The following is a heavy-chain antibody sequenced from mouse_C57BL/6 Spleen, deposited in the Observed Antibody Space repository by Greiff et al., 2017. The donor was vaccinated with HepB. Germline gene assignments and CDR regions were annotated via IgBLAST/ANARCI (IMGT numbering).Heavy chain of an antibody. V-gene: IGHV1-76*01. CDR3: AREEFYYGYPYYAMDY. Sequence: VQLQQSGAELVRPGASVKLSCKASGYTFTDYYINWVKQRPGQGLEWIARIYPGSGNTYYNEKFKGKATLTAEKSSSTAYMQLSSLTSEDSAVYFCAREEFYYGYPYYAMDYWGQGTSVTVSS. J-gene: IGHJ4*01. CDR1: GYTFTDYY. CDR2: IYPGSGNT. D-gene: IGHD2-2*01.